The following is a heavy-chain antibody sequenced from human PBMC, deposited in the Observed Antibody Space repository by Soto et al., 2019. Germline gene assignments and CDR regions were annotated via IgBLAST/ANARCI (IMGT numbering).Heavy chain of an antibody. CDR1: GGSVSSGSYY. J-gene: IGHJ4*02. D-gene: IGHD2-21*02. Sequence: QVQLQESGPGLVKPSETLSLTCTVSGGSVSSGSYYWSWIRQPPGKGLEWIGYIYYSGSTNYNPSLKRRVTIAVDTSKNQFSLKLSSVTAADTAVYYCASGTYCGGDCYPLDYWGQGNLVTVSS. V-gene: IGHV4-61*01. CDR2: IYYSGST. CDR3: ASGTYCGGDCYPLDY.